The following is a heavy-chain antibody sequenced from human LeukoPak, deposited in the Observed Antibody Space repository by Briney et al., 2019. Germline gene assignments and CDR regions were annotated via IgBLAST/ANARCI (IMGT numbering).Heavy chain of an antibody. J-gene: IGHJ3*02. Sequence: ASVKVSCKASGYTFTGYYMHWVRQAPGQGLEWMGWINPNSGGTNYAQKFQGRVTMTRDTSISSAYMELSRLRSDDTVVYYCARRVKGGYRDRGAFDIWGQGTMVTVSS. CDR3: ARRVKGGYRDRGAFDI. CDR1: GYTFTGYY. D-gene: IGHD5-18*01. CDR2: INPNSGGT. V-gene: IGHV1-2*02.